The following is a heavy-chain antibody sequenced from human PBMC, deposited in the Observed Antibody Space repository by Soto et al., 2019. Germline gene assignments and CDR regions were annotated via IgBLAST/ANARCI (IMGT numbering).Heavy chain of an antibody. CDR3: ARANDPYGSGSYYGHYGMDV. V-gene: IGHV3-33*01. D-gene: IGHD3-10*01. J-gene: IGHJ6*02. Sequence: GGSLRLSCAASGFTFSSYGMHWVRQAPGKGLEWVAVIWYDGSNKYYADSVKGRFTISRDNSKNTLYLQMNNLRAEDTAVYYCARANDPYGSGSYYGHYGMDVWGQGTTVTVSS. CDR1: GFTFSSYG. CDR2: IWYDGSNK.